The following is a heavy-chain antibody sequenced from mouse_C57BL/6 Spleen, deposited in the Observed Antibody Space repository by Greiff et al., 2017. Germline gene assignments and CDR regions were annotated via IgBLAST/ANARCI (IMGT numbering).Heavy chain of an antibody. CDR2: ISYDGSN. CDR3: AREEGYFDY. J-gene: IGHJ2*01. Sequence: EVKLQESGPGLVKPSQSLSLTCSVTGYSITSGYYWNWIRQFPGNKLEWMGYISYDGSNNYNPSLKNRISITRDTSKNQFFLKLNSVTTEDTATYYCAREEGYFDYWGQGTTLTVSS. V-gene: IGHV3-6*01. CDR1: GYSITSGYY.